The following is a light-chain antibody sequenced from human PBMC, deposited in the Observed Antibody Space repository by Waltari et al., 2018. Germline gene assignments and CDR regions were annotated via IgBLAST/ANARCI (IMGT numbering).Light chain of an antibody. CDR1: QGISTY. Sequence: VIWMTQSPSLLSASPGDRVTITCRVSQGISTYLAWYQQKPGRAPELLIYGASILHSGVPSRFSGSGSGTDFTLTISSLQSEDVATYYCQHYYNFPWTFGQGTKVEIK. CDR2: GAS. J-gene: IGKJ1*01. CDR3: QHYYNFPWT. V-gene: IGKV1D-8*03.